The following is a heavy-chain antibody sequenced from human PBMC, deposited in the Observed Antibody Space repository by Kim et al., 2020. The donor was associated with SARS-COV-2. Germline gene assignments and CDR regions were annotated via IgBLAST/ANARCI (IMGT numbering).Heavy chain of an antibody. J-gene: IGHJ6*02. Sequence: SETLSLTCTVSGGSISSSSYYWGWIRQPPGKGLEWIGSIYYSGSTYYNPSLKSRVTISVDTSKNQFSLKLSSVTAADTAVYYCARVYGVAAAGTGYYYYGMDVWGQGTTVTVSS. V-gene: IGHV4-39*07. CDR1: GGSISSSSYY. CDR3: ARVYGVAAAGTGYYYYGMDV. D-gene: IGHD6-13*01. CDR2: IYYSGST.